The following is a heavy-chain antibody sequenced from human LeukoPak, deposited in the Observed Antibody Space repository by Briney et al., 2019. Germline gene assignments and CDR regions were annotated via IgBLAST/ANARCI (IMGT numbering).Heavy chain of an antibody. Sequence: SGTLSLTCAVSGGSISSSNWWSWVRQPPGKGLEWIGEIYHSGSTNYNPSLKSRVTISVDKSKNQFSLKLSSVTAADTAVYYCARESYDSSGYYLYYGMDVWGQGTTVTVSS. CDR3: ARESYDSSGYYLYYGMDV. V-gene: IGHV4-4*02. CDR1: GGSISSSNW. CDR2: IYHSGST. D-gene: IGHD3-22*01. J-gene: IGHJ6*02.